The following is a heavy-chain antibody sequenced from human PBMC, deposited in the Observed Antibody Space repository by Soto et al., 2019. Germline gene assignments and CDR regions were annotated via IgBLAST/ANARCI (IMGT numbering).Heavy chain of an antibody. J-gene: IGHJ4*02. CDR1: GFTFSSYA. V-gene: IGHV3-30-3*01. D-gene: IGHD5-18*01. Sequence: LRLSCAASGFTFSSYAMHWVRQAPGKGLEWVAVISYDGSNKYYADSVKGRFTISRDNSKNTLYLQMNSLRAEDTAVYYCARDYVDTAMPKGPLDYWGQGTLVTVSS. CDR2: ISYDGSNK. CDR3: ARDYVDTAMPKGPLDY.